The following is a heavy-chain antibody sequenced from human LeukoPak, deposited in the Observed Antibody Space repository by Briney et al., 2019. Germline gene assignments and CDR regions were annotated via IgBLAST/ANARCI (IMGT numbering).Heavy chain of an antibody. V-gene: IGHV1-2*02. CDR3: ASITPIAAAGTSWFDP. CDR2: INPNSGGT. D-gene: IGHD6-13*01. J-gene: IGHJ5*02. Sequence: VASVKVSCKASGYTFTGYYMHWVRQAPGQGLEWMGWINPNSGGTNYAQKFQGRVTMTRDTSISTAYMELSRLRSDDTAVYYCASITPIAAAGTSWFDPWGQGTLVTVSS. CDR1: GYTFTGYY.